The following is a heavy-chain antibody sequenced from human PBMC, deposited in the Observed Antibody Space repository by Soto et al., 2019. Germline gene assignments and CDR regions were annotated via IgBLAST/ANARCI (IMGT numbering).Heavy chain of an antibody. CDR2: ISAYDGST. CDR3: ARDPASAYSTSSLDC. D-gene: IGHD6-6*01. V-gene: IGHV1-18*04. CDR1: GYTFTTYG. Sequence: GASVKVSCKASGYTFTTYGITWVRQAPGQGLEWMGWISAYDGSTNYAQKFQGRVSMTTDSSTNTAYMDLRSLRSDDTALYYCARDPASAYSTSSLDCWGQGSLVTVSS. J-gene: IGHJ4*02.